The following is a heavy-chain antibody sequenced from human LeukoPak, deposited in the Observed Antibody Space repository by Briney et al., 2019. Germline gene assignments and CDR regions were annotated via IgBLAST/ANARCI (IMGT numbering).Heavy chain of an antibody. D-gene: IGHD3-10*01. CDR2: IYYSGST. CDR3: ATWGSGSYYNERIYDY. Sequence: PSETLSLTCTVSGGSSSSYYWSWIRQPPGKGLEWIGYIYYSGSTNYNPSLKSRVTISVDTSKNQFSLKPSSVTAADTAVYYCATWGSGSYYNERIYDYWGQGTLVTVSS. J-gene: IGHJ4*02. V-gene: IGHV4-59*01. CDR1: GGSSSSYY.